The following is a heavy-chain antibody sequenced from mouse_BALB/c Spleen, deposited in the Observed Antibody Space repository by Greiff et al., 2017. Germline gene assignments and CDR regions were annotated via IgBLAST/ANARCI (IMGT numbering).Heavy chain of an antibody. Sequence: EVKLQESGGGLVKPGGSLKLSCAASGFTFSDYYMYWVRQTPEKRLEWVATISDGGSYTYYPDSVKGRFTISRDNAKNNLYLQMSSLKSEDTAMYYCARDPLWGAGTTVTVSS. CDR2: ISDGGSYT. CDR1: GFTFSDYY. CDR3: ARDPL. J-gene: IGHJ1*01. V-gene: IGHV5-4*02.